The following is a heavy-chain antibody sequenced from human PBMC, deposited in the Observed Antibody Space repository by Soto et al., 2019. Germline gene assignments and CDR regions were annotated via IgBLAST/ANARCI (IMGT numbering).Heavy chain of an antibody. V-gene: IGHV4-30-2*01. CDR1: GGSISSGGYS. CDR2: IYHSGST. CDR3: ARAGGLGAVAADY. D-gene: IGHD6-19*01. J-gene: IGHJ4*02. Sequence: QLQLQESGSGLVKPSQTLSLTCAVSGGSISSGGYSWSWIRQPPGKGLEWIGYIYHSGSTYYNPSLKSRVTIPVDRSKNQFSLKLSSVPAADTAVYYCARAGGLGAVAADYWGQGTLVTVSS.